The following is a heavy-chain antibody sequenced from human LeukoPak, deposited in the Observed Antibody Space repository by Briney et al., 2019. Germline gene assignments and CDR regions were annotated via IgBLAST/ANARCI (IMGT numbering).Heavy chain of an antibody. J-gene: IGHJ4*02. CDR1: GFTFGSYS. Sequence: GGSLRLSCAASGFTFGSYSMHWVRQAPGIGLEYVSAITGDGHNTFYADSVMGRFTISRDNSKNTLYLQMGSLRTEHMAVYYCARPTTGYDYWGQGVLVTVSS. CDR3: ARPTTGYDY. D-gene: IGHD4-11*01. CDR2: ITGDGHNT. V-gene: IGHV3-64*02.